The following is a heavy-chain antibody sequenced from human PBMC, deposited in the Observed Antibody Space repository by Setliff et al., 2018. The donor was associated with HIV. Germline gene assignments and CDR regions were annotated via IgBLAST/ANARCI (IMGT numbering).Heavy chain of an antibody. CDR3: AREQYHFVVDYYYYYGMDV. CDR2: IFYSGRS. V-gene: IGHV4-39*07. J-gene: IGHJ6*02. CDR1: GGSIDSSDYY. Sequence: SETLSLTCSVSGGSIDSSDYYWGWIRQPPGKGLEWIGSIFYSGRSTYNPSLRSRVTISVDTSKNQFSLKVTSVTAADTAIYYCAREQYHFVVDYYYYYGMDVWGQGNTVTVSS. D-gene: IGHD2-15*01.